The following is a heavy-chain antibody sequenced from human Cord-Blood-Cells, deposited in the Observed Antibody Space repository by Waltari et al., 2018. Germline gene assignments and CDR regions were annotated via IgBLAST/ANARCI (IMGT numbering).Heavy chain of an antibody. V-gene: IGHV3-33*01. D-gene: IGHD3-3*01. Sequence: QVQLVESGGGVVQPGRSLRLSCAASGFTFSRYGMHWVRQAPGKGLEWVAVIWYDGSNKYYADSVKGRFTISRDNSKNTLYLQMNSLRAEDTAVYYCARDRSILEWLFDYWGQGTLVTVSS. CDR2: IWYDGSNK. CDR3: ARDRSILEWLFDY. J-gene: IGHJ4*02. CDR1: GFTFSRYG.